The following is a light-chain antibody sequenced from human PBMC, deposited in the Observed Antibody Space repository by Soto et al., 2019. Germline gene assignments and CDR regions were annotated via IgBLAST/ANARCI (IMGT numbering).Light chain of an antibody. Sequence: DIVMTQSPDSLSVSLGERATINCKSSQSVLSSSNNKNYLAWYQQKPGQPPKVVIYWASTRGSGVPDRFSGSGSGTDFTLTISRLEPEDFAVYYCQQYGSSPRTFGQGTKVDIK. CDR2: WAS. CDR1: QSVLSSSNNKNY. V-gene: IGKV4-1*01. CDR3: QQYGSSPRT. J-gene: IGKJ1*01.